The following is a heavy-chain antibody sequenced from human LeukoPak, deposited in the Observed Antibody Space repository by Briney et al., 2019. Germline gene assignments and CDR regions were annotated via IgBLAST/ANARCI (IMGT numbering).Heavy chain of an antibody. J-gene: IGHJ6*02. CDR2: INPSGGST. V-gene: IGHV1-46*01. CDR1: GYTFTSYY. CDR3: ARDIRYNWNDGYYYYYYGMDV. Sequence: ASVKVSCKASGYTFTSYYMHWVRQAPGQGLEWMGIINPSGGSTSYAQKFQGRVTMTRDTSTSTVYMELSSLRSEDTAVYYCARDIRYNWNDGYYYYYYGMDVWGQGTTVTVSS. D-gene: IGHD1-1*01.